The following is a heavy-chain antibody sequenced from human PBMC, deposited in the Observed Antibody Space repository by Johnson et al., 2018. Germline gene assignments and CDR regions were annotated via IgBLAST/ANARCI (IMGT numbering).Heavy chain of an antibody. Sequence: VQLGQSGGGVVQPRRSLRLSCAASGFTFSSYPMHWVRPAPGKGLGWVAVISYDGSNKYFADSVKGRFTISRDNSKNTLYQQMNSLRAEDTAVYYCWKDRLEYSNSWRGHYYGMDVWGQGTTVIVS. J-gene: IGHJ6*02. V-gene: IGHV3-30-3*01. CDR2: ISYDGSNK. CDR3: WKDRLEYSNSWRGHYYGMDV. CDR1: GFTFSSYP. D-gene: IGHD6-13*01.